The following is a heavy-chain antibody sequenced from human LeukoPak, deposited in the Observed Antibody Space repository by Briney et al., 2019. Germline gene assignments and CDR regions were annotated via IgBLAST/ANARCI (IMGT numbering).Heavy chain of an antibody. CDR1: GFTFSSYW. V-gene: IGHV3-64*01. CDR3: ARGGGSAVAGFDY. CDR2: ISSNGGST. D-gene: IGHD6-19*01. J-gene: IGHJ4*02. Sequence: GGSLRLSCVASGFTFSSYWMGWVRQAPGKGLEYVSAISSNGGSTYYANSVKGRFTISRDNSKNTLYLQMGSLRAEDMAVYYCARGGGSAVAGFDYWGQGTLVTVSS.